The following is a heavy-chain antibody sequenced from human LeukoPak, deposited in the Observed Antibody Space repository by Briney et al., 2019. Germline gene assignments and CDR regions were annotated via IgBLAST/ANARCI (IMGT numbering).Heavy chain of an antibody. CDR3: ARVGYGSGSLEY. Sequence: GGSLRLSCAASGFTLSSYSMNWVRQAPGKGLEWVSSISSSSSYIYYADSVKGRFTISRDNAKNSLYLQMNSLRAEDTAVYYCARVGYGSGSLEYWGQGTRVTVSS. J-gene: IGHJ4*02. V-gene: IGHV3-21*01. CDR1: GFTLSSYS. CDR2: ISSSSSYI. D-gene: IGHD3-10*01.